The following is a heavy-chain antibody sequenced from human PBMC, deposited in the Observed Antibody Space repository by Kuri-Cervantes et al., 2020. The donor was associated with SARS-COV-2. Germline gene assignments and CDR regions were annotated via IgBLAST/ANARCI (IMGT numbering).Heavy chain of an antibody. V-gene: IGHV3-13*01. CDR3: VRDGDHWNFDY. D-gene: IGHD1-1*01. CDR1: GFIFSSYD. CDR2: IGTAGDT. Sequence: GGSLRLSCAASGFIFSSYDMHWVRQATGKGLEWVSAIGTAGDTYYPGSVKGRFTISRENAKNSLYLQMNSLRAGDTAVYYCVRDGDHWNFDYWGQGTLVTVSS. J-gene: IGHJ4*02.